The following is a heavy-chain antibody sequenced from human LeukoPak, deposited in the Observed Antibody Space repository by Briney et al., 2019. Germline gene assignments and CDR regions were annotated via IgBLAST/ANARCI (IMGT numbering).Heavy chain of an antibody. V-gene: IGHV1-69*13. D-gene: IGHD6-19*01. J-gene: IGHJ6*03. CDR2: IVPIFGTA. CDR1: GGTFSSYA. Sequence: ASVKVSCKASGGTFSSYAISWVRQAPGQGLEWMGGIVPIFGTANYAQKFQGRVTITADESTSTAYMELSSLRSEDTAVYYCATDGVSSGWYEVYYYYMDVWGKGTTVTVSS. CDR3: ATDGVSSGWYEVYYYYMDV.